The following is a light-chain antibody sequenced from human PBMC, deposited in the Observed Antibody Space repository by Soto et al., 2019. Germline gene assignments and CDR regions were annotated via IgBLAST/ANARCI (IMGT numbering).Light chain of an antibody. V-gene: IGKV3-20*01. CDR3: QQYGSSPLT. CDR2: DAS. Sequence: EIVLTQSPDTLSLSPGERATLSCRASQSVSSNYLAWYQQKSGQAPRFLIYDASSRATGIPDRFSGSGSGTDFTLTISRLEPEDFAVYYCQQYGSSPLTFGGGTKVDIK. CDR1: QSVSSNY. J-gene: IGKJ4*01.